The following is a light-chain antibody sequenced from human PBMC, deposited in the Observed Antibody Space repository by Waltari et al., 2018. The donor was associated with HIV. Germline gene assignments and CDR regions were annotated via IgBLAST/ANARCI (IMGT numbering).Light chain of an antibody. Sequence: QSALTQPRSLSGSPGQLVTISCTGSGAAIGASNCVSWSQHHPRQAPKLMIYDVAQRPSGVPDRFSGFRSGNTASLTISALQPEDEADYYCCSYAGSFTWVFGGGTRLTVL. CDR2: DVA. V-gene: IGLV2-11*01. J-gene: IGLJ3*02. CDR3: CSYAGSFTWV. CDR1: GAAIGASNC.